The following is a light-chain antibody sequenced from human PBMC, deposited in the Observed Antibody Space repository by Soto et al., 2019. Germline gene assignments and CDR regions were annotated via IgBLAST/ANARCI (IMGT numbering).Light chain of an antibody. J-gene: IGKJ1*01. CDR2: DVS. CDR1: QSITTW. CDR3: QHYKMYSPWT. Sequence: DIQMTQSPSTVSAYVGDSVTITCRASQSITTWLAWYQQRPGKAPKLLIYDVSSLQSGVPSRFSCSGSRTEFTLTITSLQPDDFATSYCQHYKMYSPWTVGQGTKV. V-gene: IGKV1-5*01.